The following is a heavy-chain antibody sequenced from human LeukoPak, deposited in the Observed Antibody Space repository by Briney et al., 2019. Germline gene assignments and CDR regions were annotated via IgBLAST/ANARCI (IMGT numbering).Heavy chain of an antibody. D-gene: IGHD6-19*01. CDR1: GFTFSSYW. CDR2: IKQDGSEK. J-gene: IGHJ6*02. Sequence: GGSLRLSCAASGFTFSSYWMSWVRQAPGKGLEWVANIKQDGSEKYYVDSVKGRFTISGDNAKNSLYLQMNSLRAEDTAVYYCARDSIAVAGTGQEPEYYYYYYGMDVWGQGTTVTVSS. CDR3: ARDSIAVAGTGQEPEYYYYYYGMDV. V-gene: IGHV3-7*01.